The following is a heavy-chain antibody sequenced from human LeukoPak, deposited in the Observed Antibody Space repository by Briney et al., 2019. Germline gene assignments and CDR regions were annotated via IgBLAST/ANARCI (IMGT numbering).Heavy chain of an antibody. CDR3: AGNPYKYKWFDI. CDR2: IYHSGVT. V-gene: IGHV4-59*01. CDR1: AGSINTYY. J-gene: IGHJ5*02. Sequence: SETLSLTCTVSAGSINTYYWNWIRQPPGKGLEWIGYIYHSGVTNSNPSLKSRVTISVDTSNNQFSLKPSSVTAADTAVYYCAGNPYKYKWFDIWGQGTLVTVSS. D-gene: IGHD1-14*01.